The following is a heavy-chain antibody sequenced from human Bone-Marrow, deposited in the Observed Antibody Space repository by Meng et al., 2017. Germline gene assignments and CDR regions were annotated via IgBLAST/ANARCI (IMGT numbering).Heavy chain of an antibody. CDR1: GGTFSSYA. J-gene: IGHJ3*02. V-gene: IGHV1-69*06. Sequence: SVKVSCKASGGTFSSYAISWVRQAPGQGLEWMGGIIPIFGTANYAQKFQGRVAITADKSTSTAYMELSSLRSEDTAVYYCARELYVGAFDIWGQGTMVTVSS. D-gene: IGHD2/OR15-2a*01. CDR2: IIPIFGTA. CDR3: ARELYVGAFDI.